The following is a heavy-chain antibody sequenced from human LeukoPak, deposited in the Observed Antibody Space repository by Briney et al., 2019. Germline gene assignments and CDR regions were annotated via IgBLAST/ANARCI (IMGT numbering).Heavy chain of an antibody. V-gene: IGHV1-2*02. CDR2: INPNSGGT. CDR3: AFEGGYCSSTSCYTHNWFDP. J-gene: IGHJ5*02. CDR1: GYTFTGYY. Sequence: ASVKVSCKASGYTFTGYYMHWMRQAPGLGLEWMGWINPNSGGTNYAQKFQGRVTMTRDTSISTAYMELSRLRSDDTAVYYCAFEGGYCSSTSCYTHNWFDPWGQGTLVTVSS. D-gene: IGHD2-2*02.